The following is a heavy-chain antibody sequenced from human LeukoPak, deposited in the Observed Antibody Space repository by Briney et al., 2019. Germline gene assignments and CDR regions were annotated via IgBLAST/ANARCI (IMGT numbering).Heavy chain of an antibody. CDR1: GFTFSSYS. D-gene: IGHD3-10*01. Sequence: PGGSLRLSCAASGFTFSSYSMNWVRQAPGKVLEWISYISSASNTIYYADSVKGRCTISRDNAKDSVYLQMNSLRAEDTAMYYCARDGWFGDYNWFDPWGQGTLVTVSS. J-gene: IGHJ5*02. CDR2: ISSASNTI. V-gene: IGHV3-48*01. CDR3: ARDGWFGDYNWFDP.